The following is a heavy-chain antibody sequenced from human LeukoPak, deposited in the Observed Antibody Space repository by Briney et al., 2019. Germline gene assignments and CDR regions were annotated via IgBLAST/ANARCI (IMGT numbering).Heavy chain of an antibody. V-gene: IGHV4-59*01. CDR2: IYYSGST. CDR3: ARDTTVAGIDY. CDR1: GGSISSYY. Sequence: KPSETLSLTCTVSGGSISSYYWSWIRQPPGKGLEWIGYIYYSGSTNYNPSLKSRVTISVDTSKNQFSLKLSSVTAADTAVYYCARDTTVAGIDYWGQGTLVTVSS. J-gene: IGHJ4*02. D-gene: IGHD6-19*01.